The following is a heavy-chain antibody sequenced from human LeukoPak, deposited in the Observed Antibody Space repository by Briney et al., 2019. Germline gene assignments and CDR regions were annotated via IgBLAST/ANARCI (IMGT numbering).Heavy chain of an antibody. CDR3: AKDKALGYCSAGSCLYLDY. CDR2: ISGDGGNT. D-gene: IGHD2-15*01. J-gene: IGHJ4*02. Sequence: TGGSLRLSCAASGFTFDDYAIHWVRQAPGKGLEWVSLISGDGGNTYYADSAKGRFTLSRDNSKNSLYLQMNSLRSEDTAFYYCAKDKALGYCSAGSCLYLDYWGQGTLVTVSS. CDR1: GFTFDDYA. V-gene: IGHV3-43*02.